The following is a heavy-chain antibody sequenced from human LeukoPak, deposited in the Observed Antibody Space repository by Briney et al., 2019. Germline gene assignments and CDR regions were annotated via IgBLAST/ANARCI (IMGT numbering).Heavy chain of an antibody. Sequence: GASVKVSCKVSGYTLTELSMHWVRQAPGKGLEWMGGFDPEDGETIYAQKFQGRVTMTEDTSTDTAYMELSSLRSEDTAVYYCATGGGGVRGVKLGYWGQGTLVTVSS. V-gene: IGHV1-24*01. D-gene: IGHD3-10*01. CDR2: FDPEDGET. CDR3: ATGGGGVRGVKLGY. J-gene: IGHJ4*02. CDR1: GYTLTELS.